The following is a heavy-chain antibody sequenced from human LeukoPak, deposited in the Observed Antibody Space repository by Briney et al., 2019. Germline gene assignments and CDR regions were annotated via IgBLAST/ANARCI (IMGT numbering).Heavy chain of an antibody. CDR3: AKDSYGSGSPDY. D-gene: IGHD3-10*01. CDR1: GFTFSSYA. Sequence: PGGSLRLSCAASGFTFSSYAMSWVRQAPGKGLEWVSAISGSGGSTYYADSVKGRFTISRDNSKNTLYLEMNSLRAEDTAVYYCAKDSYGSGSPDYWGQGTLVTVSS. V-gene: IGHV3-23*01. J-gene: IGHJ4*02. CDR2: ISGSGGST.